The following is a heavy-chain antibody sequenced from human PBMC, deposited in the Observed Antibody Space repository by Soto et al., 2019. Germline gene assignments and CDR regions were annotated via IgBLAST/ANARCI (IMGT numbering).Heavy chain of an antibody. Sequence: ASVKVSCKASGYTFTSYAMHWVRQAPGQRLEWMGWINAGNGNTKYSQKFQGRVTITRDTSASTAYMKLSSLRSEDTAVYYCARGPQLAEREYYYYYMDVWGKGTTVTVS. D-gene: IGHD2-2*01. CDR1: GYTFTSYA. J-gene: IGHJ6*03. V-gene: IGHV1-3*01. CDR2: INAGNGNT. CDR3: ARGPQLAEREYYYYYMDV.